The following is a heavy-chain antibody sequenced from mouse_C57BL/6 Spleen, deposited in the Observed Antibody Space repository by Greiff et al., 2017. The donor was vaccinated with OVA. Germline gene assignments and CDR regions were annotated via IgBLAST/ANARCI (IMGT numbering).Heavy chain of an antibody. CDR2: IDPEDGET. V-gene: IGHV14-2*01. Sequence: VQLQQSGAELVKPGASVKLSCTASGFTIKDYYMHWLQQRTEQGLEWIGRIDPEDGETKYAPKFQGKATITADTSSNTAYLQLSSTTSEDTDVDDGARDSSGYQYYLDYGGKGTTLTVSS. J-gene: IGHJ2*01. CDR1: GFTIKDYY. D-gene: IGHD3-2*02. CDR3: ARDSSGYQYYLDY.